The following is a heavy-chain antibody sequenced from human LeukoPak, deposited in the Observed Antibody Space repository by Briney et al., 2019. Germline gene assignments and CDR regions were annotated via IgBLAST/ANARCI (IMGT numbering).Heavy chain of an antibody. CDR2: IYTSGST. CDR3: ARVWAEGGWSNWYFDL. J-gene: IGHJ2*01. V-gene: IGHV4-61*02. Sequence: SETLSLTCTVSGGSISSGSYYWSWIRQPAGKGLEGIGRIYTSGSTNYNPSLKSRVTISVDTSKNQFSLKLSSVTAADTAVYYCARVWAEGGWSNWYFDLWGRGTLVTVSS. CDR1: GGSISSGSYY. D-gene: IGHD6-19*01.